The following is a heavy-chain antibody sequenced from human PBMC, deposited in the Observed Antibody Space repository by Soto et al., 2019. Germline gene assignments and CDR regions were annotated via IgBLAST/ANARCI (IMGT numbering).Heavy chain of an antibody. CDR1: RSTISSWS. CDR2: IYYSGST. J-gene: IGHJ4*02. Sequence: SETLCRTGTAARSTISSWSWGWIRQPPGKGLEWIGYIYYSGSTNCNPSLKSRVTISVDTSKNQFSLKLSSVTAADTAVYYCARRYGSAIDYWGQGTLLTVS. V-gene: IGHV4-59*08. D-gene: IGHD1-26*01. CDR3: ARRYGSAIDY.